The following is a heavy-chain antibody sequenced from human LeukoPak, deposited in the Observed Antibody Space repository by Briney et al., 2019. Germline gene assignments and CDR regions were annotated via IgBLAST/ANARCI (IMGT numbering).Heavy chain of an antibody. CDR3: AKAGSTAWTAVDF. J-gene: IGHJ4*02. Sequence: GGSLRLSCAASGFTFSSYGMHWVRQAPGKGLEWVAIIWYDGSNKYYADSVKGRFTISRDNSKNILYLQMKSLRVEDTAIYYCAKAGSTAWTAVDFWGQGTLVTVSS. CDR1: GFTFSSYG. CDR2: IWYDGSNK. D-gene: IGHD2-2*01. V-gene: IGHV3-33*06.